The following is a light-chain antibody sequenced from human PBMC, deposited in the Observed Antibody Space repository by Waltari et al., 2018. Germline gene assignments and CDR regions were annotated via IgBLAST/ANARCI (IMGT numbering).Light chain of an antibody. Sequence: QSVLTQPPSASGTPGQRVTISCSGSSSNIGSSFVCWYQHLPGTAPKLLIYRNDQRPSWVPDRFSGSRSGTSASLAISGLRSEDEADYYCAAWDDSLTVRFGGGTKLTVL. J-gene: IGLJ3*02. CDR1: SSNIGSSF. CDR3: AAWDDSLTVR. CDR2: RND. V-gene: IGLV1-47*01.